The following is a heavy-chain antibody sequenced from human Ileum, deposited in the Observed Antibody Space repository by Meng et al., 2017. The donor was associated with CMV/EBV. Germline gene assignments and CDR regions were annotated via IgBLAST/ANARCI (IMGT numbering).Heavy chain of an antibody. V-gene: IGHV1-2*02. CDR2: INPNSGGT. CDR1: GNTFTDYY. J-gene: IGHJ3*02. Sequence: ASVKVSCKASGNTFTDYYMHWVRQAPGQGLEWMGWINPNSGGTNSAQKFQGRVTMTRDTSISTAYMELSRLRPDDTAVYYCARDLGSSPSWGLYNAGPSDTFDIWGQGTMVTVSS. D-gene: IGHD6-6*01. CDR3: ARDLGSSPSWGLYNAGPSDTFDI.